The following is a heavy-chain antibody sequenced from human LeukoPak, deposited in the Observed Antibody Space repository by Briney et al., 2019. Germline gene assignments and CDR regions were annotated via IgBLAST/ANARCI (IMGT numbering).Heavy chain of an antibody. CDR3: ARARGYYDSSGYFNSFDY. V-gene: IGHV4-34*01. CDR1: GGSFSGYY. CDR2: INHSGRT. D-gene: IGHD3-22*01. Sequence: SETLSLTCAVYGGSFSGYYWSWIRQPPGKGLEWIGEINHSGRTNYNPSLKSRVTISVDTSKNQFSLKLSSVTAVDTAVYYCARARGYYDSSGYFNSFDYWGQGTLVTVSS. J-gene: IGHJ4*02.